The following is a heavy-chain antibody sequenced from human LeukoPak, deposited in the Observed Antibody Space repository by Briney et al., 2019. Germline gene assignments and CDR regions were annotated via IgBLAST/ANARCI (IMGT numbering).Heavy chain of an antibody. CDR1: GFTLSSFE. D-gene: IGHD3-9*01. CDR2: ISSSGRTI. J-gene: IGHJ3*02. V-gene: IGHV3-48*03. CDR3: AKDIRLRYFDWLLYGAFDI. Sequence: PGGSLRLSCAASGFTLSSFEMNWVRQAPGKGLEWVSYISSSGRTIYYADSVKGRFTISRDNSKNTLYLQMNSLRAEDTAVYYCAKDIRLRYFDWLLYGAFDIWGQGTMVTVSS.